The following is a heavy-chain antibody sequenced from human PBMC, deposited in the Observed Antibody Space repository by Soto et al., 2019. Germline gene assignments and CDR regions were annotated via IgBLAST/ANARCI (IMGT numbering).Heavy chain of an antibody. CDR2: IIPIFGTA. Sequence: GASVKVACKASGRTLSSYAISWVRQAPGQGLEWMGGIIPIFGTANYAQKFQGRVTITADESTSTAYMELSSLRSEDTAVYYCARDQYSSSSGYYYYYYGMDVWGQGTTVTVSS. V-gene: IGHV1-69*13. D-gene: IGHD6-6*01. CDR1: GRTLSSYA. CDR3: ARDQYSSSSGYYYYYYGMDV. J-gene: IGHJ6*02.